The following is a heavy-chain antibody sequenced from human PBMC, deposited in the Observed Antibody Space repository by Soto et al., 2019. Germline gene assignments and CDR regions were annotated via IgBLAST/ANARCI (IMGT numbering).Heavy chain of an antibody. CDR2: IIPIFGTA. V-gene: IGHV1-69*01. CDR1: GGTFSSYA. J-gene: IGHJ5*02. CDR3: ARDRHCSGGSCYSPYNWFDP. D-gene: IGHD2-15*01. Sequence: QVQLVQSGAEVKKPGSSVKVSCTASGGTFSSYAISWVRQAPGQGLEWMGGIIPIFGTANYAQKFQGRVTITADESTSTAYMELSSLRSEDTAVYYCARDRHCSGGSCYSPYNWFDPWGQGTLVTVSS.